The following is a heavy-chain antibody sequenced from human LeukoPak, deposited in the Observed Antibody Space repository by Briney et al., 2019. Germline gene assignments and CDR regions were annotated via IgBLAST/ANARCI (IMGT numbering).Heavy chain of an antibody. Sequence: SETLSLTCAVYGGSFSGYYWSWIRQPPGKGLEWIGYIYYSGSTNYNPSLKSRVTMSVDTSKKQFSLNLSSVTAAATAVYYCATTPREYSSTWCYFDYWGQGILVTVSS. D-gene: IGHD6-13*01. CDR1: GGSFSGYY. J-gene: IGHJ4*02. CDR2: IYYSGST. CDR3: ATTPREYSSTWCYFDY. V-gene: IGHV4-59*08.